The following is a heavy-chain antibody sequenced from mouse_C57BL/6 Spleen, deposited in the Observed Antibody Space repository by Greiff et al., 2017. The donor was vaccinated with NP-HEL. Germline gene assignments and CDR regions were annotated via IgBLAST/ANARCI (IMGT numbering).Heavy chain of an antibody. V-gene: IGHV1-52*01. Sequence: QVHVKQPGAELVRPGSSVKLSCKASGYTFTSYWMHWVKQRPIQGLEWIGNIDPSDSETHYNQKFKDKATLTVDKSSSTAYMQLSSLTSEDSAVYYCARPRNYAYAMDYWGQGTSVTVSS. CDR1: GYTFTSYW. CDR2: IDPSDSET. CDR3: ARPRNYAYAMDY. J-gene: IGHJ4*01. D-gene: IGHD2-1*01.